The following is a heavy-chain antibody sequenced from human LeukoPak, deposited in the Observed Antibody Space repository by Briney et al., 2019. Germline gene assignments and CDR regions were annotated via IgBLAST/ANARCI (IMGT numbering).Heavy chain of an antibody. CDR2: IHTSGTT. J-gene: IGHJ4*02. CDR1: GGSISSYY. V-gene: IGHV4-4*07. CDR3: VSMASGSFVY. D-gene: IGHD3-10*01. Sequence: PSETLSLTCTVSGGSISSYYWSWIRQPAGKGLEWIGRIHTSGTTNYNPSLKSRVAVSVDTSKNQFSLQVSSVTAADTAVYYCVSMASGSFVYWGQGTLVTVSS.